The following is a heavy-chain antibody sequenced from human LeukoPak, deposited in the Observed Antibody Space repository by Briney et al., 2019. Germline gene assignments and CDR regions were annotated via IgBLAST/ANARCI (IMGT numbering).Heavy chain of an antibody. Sequence: SVKVSCKASGGTFSSYAISWVRQAPGQGLECMGGIIPIFGTANYAQKFQGRVTITADKSTSTAYMELSSLRSEDTAVYYCARGSGSGWDGAVGYYYYMDVWGKGTTVTVSS. D-gene: IGHD6-19*01. CDR1: GGTFSSYA. CDR2: IIPIFGTA. J-gene: IGHJ6*03. CDR3: ARGSGSGWDGAVGYYYYMDV. V-gene: IGHV1-69*06.